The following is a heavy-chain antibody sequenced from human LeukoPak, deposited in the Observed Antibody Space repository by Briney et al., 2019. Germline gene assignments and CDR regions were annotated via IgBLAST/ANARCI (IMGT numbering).Heavy chain of an antibody. V-gene: IGHV1-18*01. CDR1: GYTFTSYG. CDR2: ISAYNGNT. CDR3: ARAPGYCSSTSCSKYYYYCYMDV. J-gene: IGHJ6*03. D-gene: IGHD2-2*01. Sequence: ASVKVSCKASGYTFTSYGISWVRQAPGQGLEWMGWISAYNGNTNYAQKLQGRVTMTTDTSTSTAYMELRSLRSDDTAVYYCARAPGYCSSTSCSKYYYYCYMDVWGKGTTVTVSS.